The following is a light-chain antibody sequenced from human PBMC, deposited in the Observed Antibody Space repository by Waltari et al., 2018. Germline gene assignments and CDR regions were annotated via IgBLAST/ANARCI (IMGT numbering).Light chain of an antibody. Sequence: QSVLTPPPSASGPPGQRVTLSCSGSSHNIGRNYVYVYQQHPGPAPKRPIYRHNQRPYGVPDRFSGSKSGTSASPAISGLRSEDEADYYCAAWDDSLSGPVFGGGTKLTVL. CDR2: RHN. J-gene: IGLJ2*01. V-gene: IGLV1-47*01. CDR3: AAWDDSLSGPV. CDR1: SHNIGRNY.